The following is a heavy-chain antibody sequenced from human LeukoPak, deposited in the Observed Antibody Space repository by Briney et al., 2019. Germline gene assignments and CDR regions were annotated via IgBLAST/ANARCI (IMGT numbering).Heavy chain of an antibody. CDR1: GFTFSSYW. J-gene: IGHJ4*02. CDR3: ARDLGSGSYLMGLDY. V-gene: IGHV3-7*01. D-gene: IGHD3-10*01. Sequence: PGGSLRLSCAASGFTFSSYWMSWVRQAPGKGLEWVANIKQDGSEKYYVDSVKGRFTISRDNAKNSLYLQMNSLRAEDTAVYYCARDLGSGSYLMGLDYWGQGTLVTVSS. CDR2: IKQDGSEK.